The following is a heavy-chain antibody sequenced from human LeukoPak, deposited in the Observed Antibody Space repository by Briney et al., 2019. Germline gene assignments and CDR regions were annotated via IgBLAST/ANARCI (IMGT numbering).Heavy chain of an antibody. CDR1: GFTFSSYA. J-gene: IGHJ4*02. Sequence: PGGSLRLSCAASGFTFSSYAMSWVRQAPGKGMEWVSAISGSGGNTYYADSVKGRFTISRDKSKNTLYLQRNSLRAEDTAVYYCAKDKAYDSSGYDYWGQGTLVTVSS. CDR3: AKDKAYDSSGYDY. D-gene: IGHD3-22*01. V-gene: IGHV3-23*01. CDR2: ISGSGGNT.